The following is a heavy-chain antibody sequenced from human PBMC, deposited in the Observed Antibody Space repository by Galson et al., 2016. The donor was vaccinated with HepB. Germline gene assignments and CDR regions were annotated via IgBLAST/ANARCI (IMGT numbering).Heavy chain of an antibody. Sequence: SETLSLTCTVSGGSISPYFWSWIRRPPGKGLEWIAYIYFSGTTNCNPSLKSRVTISLDTSKGQFSLKVTSVTAADSAVYYCARSYGGYAFDIWGQGTMVTVSS. CDR1: GGSISPYF. D-gene: IGHD4-23*01. V-gene: IGHV4-59*01. CDR2: IYFSGTT. CDR3: ARSYGGYAFDI. J-gene: IGHJ3*02.